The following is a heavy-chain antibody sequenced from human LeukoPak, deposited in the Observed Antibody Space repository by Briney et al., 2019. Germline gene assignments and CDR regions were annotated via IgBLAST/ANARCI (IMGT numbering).Heavy chain of an antibody. J-gene: IGHJ4*02. CDR3: ARDHSRLLLCGSGSYPGYFDY. V-gene: IGHV1-18*01. D-gene: IGHD3-10*01. Sequence: ASVKVSCKASGYTFTSYGISWVRQAPGQGLEWMGWISAYNGNTNYAQKLQGRVTMTTDTSTSTAYMELRSLRSDDTAVYYCARDHSRLLLCGSGSYPGYFDYWGQGTLVTVSS. CDR1: GYTFTSYG. CDR2: ISAYNGNT.